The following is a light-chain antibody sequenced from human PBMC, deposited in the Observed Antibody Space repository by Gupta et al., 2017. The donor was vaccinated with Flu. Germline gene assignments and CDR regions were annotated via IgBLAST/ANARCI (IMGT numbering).Light chain of an antibody. CDR2: LNN. CDR3: AAWDDGLSGWV. J-gene: IGLJ3*02. V-gene: IGLV1-47*01. Sequence: HSVSTPPTSAAGTPARRVPISLSQSNSNIGTNYVYWYQQLPGTAPKLLIYLNNKRPSGVPDRFSGSKSGTSASLAISVLQSEDEADYYCAAWDDGLSGWVFGGGTKLTVL. CDR1: NSNIGTNY.